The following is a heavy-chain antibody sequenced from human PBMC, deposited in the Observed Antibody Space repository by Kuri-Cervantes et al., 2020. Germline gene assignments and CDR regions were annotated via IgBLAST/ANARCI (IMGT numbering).Heavy chain of an antibody. CDR1: GGSFSGYY. Sequence: SQTLSLTCAVYGGSFSGYYWSWIRQPPGKGLEWIGYIYYSGSTYYNPSLKSRVTISVDTSKNQFSLKLSSVTAADTAVYYCARDRPITYYYGSGSYKGIDPWGQGTLVTVSS. J-gene: IGHJ5*02. V-gene: IGHV4-30-4*08. D-gene: IGHD3-10*01. CDR3: ARDRPITYYYGSGSYKGIDP. CDR2: IYYSGST.